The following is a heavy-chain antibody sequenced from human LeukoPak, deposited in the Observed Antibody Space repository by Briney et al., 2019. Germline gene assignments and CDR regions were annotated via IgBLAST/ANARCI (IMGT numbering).Heavy chain of an antibody. Sequence: GRSLRLSCAASGFTFSSYGMHWVRQAPGKGLEWVAVIWYDGSNKYYADSVKGRFTISRDNSKNTLYLQMNSLRAEDTAVYYCAREADILTGLDYWGQGTLVTVSS. CDR2: IWYDGSNK. V-gene: IGHV3-33*01. CDR1: GFTFSSYG. J-gene: IGHJ4*02. CDR3: AREADILTGLDY. D-gene: IGHD3-9*01.